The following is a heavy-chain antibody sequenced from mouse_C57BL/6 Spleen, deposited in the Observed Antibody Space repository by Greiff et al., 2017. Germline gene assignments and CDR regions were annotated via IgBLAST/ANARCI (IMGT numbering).Heavy chain of an antibody. J-gene: IGHJ4*01. V-gene: IGHV1-80*01. CDR2: IYPGDGDT. CDR1: GYAFSSYW. CDR3: ARGGCYYAMDY. Sequence: VQLQQSGAELVKPGASVKISCKASGYAFSSYWMHWVKQRPGQGLEWIGQIYPGDGDTNYNGKIKGKATLTADKYSSTAYMPLSSLTSEDSAVYFCARGGCYYAMDYWGQGTSVTVSS.